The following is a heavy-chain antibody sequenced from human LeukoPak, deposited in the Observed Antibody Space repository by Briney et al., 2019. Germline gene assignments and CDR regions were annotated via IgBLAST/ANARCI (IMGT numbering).Heavy chain of an antibody. CDR3: ARLVVVVPAATESGWFDP. J-gene: IGHJ5*02. CDR2: IYYSGST. V-gene: IGHV4-59*08. D-gene: IGHD2-2*01. Sequence: SETLSLTCTVSGGSISSYYWSWIRQPPGKGLEWIGYIYYSGSTNYNPSLKSRVTISVDTSKNQFSLKLSSVTAADTAVYYCARLVVVVPAATESGWFDPWGQGTLVTVSS. CDR1: GGSISSYY.